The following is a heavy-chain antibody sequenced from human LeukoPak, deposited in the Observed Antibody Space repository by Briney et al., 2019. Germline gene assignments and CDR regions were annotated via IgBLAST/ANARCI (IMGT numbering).Heavy chain of an antibody. CDR2: ISYDGSNK. J-gene: IGHJ3*02. CDR3: ATRRDYDSSGYWDDAFDI. D-gene: IGHD3-22*01. CDR1: GFTFSSYA. Sequence: GGSLRLSCAASGFTFSSYAMHWVRQAPGKGLEWVAVISYDGSNKYYADSVKGRFTISRDNSKNTLYLQMNSLRAEDTAVYYCATRRDYDSSGYWDDAFDIWGQGTMVTVSS. V-gene: IGHV3-30*14.